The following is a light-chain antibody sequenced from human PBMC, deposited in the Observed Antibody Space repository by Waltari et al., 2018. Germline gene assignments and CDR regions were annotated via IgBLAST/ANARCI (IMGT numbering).Light chain of an antibody. V-gene: IGKV4-1*01. J-gene: IGKJ1*01. CDR1: QSVLYSTNNKNY. Sequence: IVMTQSPDSLAVSLGERATINCKSSQSVLYSTNNKNYLAWYQQKPGPPPKLLIYWASTRESGVPDRFSGSGSGTDFTLTISSLQAEDVAVYYCQQYYNIPWTFGQGTKVEIK. CDR2: WAS. CDR3: QQYYNIPWT.